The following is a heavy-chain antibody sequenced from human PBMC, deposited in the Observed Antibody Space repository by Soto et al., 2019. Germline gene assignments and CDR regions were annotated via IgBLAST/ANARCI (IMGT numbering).Heavy chain of an antibody. CDR1: VFTFRSYA. Sequence: EVQLLESGGGLVQPGGSLRLSCAASVFTFRSYALSWVRQSPGKVLEWVSAITGSGDNTYYADSVKGRFTIYRDNSKNTLSLQMNSLRAEDTAVYYCAKGLGSGSYAASDSWGQGTLVTVSS. CDR3: AKGLGSGSYAASDS. J-gene: IGHJ5*01. D-gene: IGHD1-26*01. V-gene: IGHV3-23*01. CDR2: ITGSGDNT.